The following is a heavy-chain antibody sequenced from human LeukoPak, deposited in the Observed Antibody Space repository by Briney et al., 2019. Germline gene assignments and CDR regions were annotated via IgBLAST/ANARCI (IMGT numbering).Heavy chain of an antibody. J-gene: IGHJ4*02. V-gene: IGHV1-2*06. D-gene: IGHD7-27*01. CDR2: VNSNSAVA. CDR1: GYTFNDYF. Sequence: ASVKVSCKTSGYTFNDYFIHWVRQAPGQGLEWMGRVNSNSAVAESEEKFQGRVTVTRDTSIRTGYMELFRLTSDDTAIYYCARDLSSTPHWELDYWGQGTLVTVSS. CDR3: ARDLSSTPHWELDY.